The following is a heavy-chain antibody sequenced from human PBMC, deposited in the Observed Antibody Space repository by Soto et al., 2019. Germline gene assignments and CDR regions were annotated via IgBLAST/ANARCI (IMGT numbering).Heavy chain of an antibody. CDR3: ARLRDRSGTASIYNGMDA. D-gene: IGHD3-22*01. CDR1: GVSLTSHY. Sequence: SETLSLTCRVSGVSLTSHYWTWIRQSPGKGLEWIGYIYYSGSTNYSPSLKSRLTMSIDTPSNQFSLNLSSVTAADTAIYYCARLRDRSGTASIYNGMDAWGPGTMVTV. V-gene: IGHV4-59*11. CDR2: IYYSGST. J-gene: IGHJ6*02.